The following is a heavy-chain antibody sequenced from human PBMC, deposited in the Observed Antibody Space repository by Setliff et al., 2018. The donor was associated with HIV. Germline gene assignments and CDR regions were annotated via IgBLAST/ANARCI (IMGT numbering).Heavy chain of an antibody. CDR1: GGSMSSYY. CDR3: VRTYNDLENYYHLYYYMDV. Sequence: SETLSLTCTVSGGSMSSYYWSWIRQPPGQGLEWIGYIYYSGSTNYNPSLKSRVTISVDTSKNQFSPKLRSVTAAATAVYYCVRTYNDLENYYHLYYYMDVWGKGTTVTVSS. V-gene: IGHV4-59*08. D-gene: IGHD1-1*01. J-gene: IGHJ6*03. CDR2: IYYSGST.